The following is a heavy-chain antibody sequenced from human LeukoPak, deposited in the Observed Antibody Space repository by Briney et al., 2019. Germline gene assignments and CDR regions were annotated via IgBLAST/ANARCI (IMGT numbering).Heavy chain of an antibody. CDR3: AKALSWGLDY. Sequence: GGSLRLSCAASGFTFSTYDMNWVRQAPGKGPEWVSAISGSGAGTYYADSMKGRFTISRDNSKNTLYLQINSLRAEDTALYYCAKALSWGLDYWGLGTLVTVSS. CDR1: GFTFSTYD. D-gene: IGHD7-27*01. J-gene: IGHJ4*02. CDR2: ISGSGAGT. V-gene: IGHV3-23*01.